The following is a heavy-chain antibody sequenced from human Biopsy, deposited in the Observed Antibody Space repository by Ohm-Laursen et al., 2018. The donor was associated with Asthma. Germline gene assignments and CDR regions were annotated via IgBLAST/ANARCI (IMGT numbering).Heavy chain of an antibody. CDR3: AAGRTSLQGESLI. CDR1: GVALSGYT. D-gene: IGHD2/OR15-2a*01. V-gene: IGHV1-58*01. CDR2: IVFASGAT. Sequence: VSSVKVSCNASGVALSGYTFEWVRQARGLGLEWIAWIVFASGATNYAQNFQDRLIVTRDMSAGSVSMELRGLSSTDTAVYYCAAGRTSLQGESLIWGQGTLVSVSS. J-gene: IGHJ4*01.